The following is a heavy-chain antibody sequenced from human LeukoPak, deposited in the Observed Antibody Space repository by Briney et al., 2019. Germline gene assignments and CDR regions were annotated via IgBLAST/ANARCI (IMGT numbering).Heavy chain of an antibody. Sequence: GGSLRLSCAASGFTFSSYAMSWVRQAPGKGLEWVSAISGSGGSTYYADSVKGRFTISRDNSKNTLYLQMNSLRAEDTAVYYCAKDLLSLGVGVRGVIITDAFDIWGQGTMVTVSS. CDR1: GFTFSSYA. CDR3: AKDLLSLGVGVRGVIITDAFDI. D-gene: IGHD3-10*01. J-gene: IGHJ3*02. V-gene: IGHV3-23*01. CDR2: ISGSGGST.